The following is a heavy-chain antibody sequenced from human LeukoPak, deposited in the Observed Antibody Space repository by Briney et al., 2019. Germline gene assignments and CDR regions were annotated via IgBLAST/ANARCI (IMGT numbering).Heavy chain of an antibody. V-gene: IGHV3-30*18. D-gene: IGHD3-22*01. CDR1: GFTFSSYG. Sequence: GGSLRLSCAASGFTFSSYGMHWVRQAPGKGLEWVAVISYDGSNKYYADSVKGRFTISRDNSKNTLYLQMNSLRAEDTAVYYCAKGESYDSSGYSRYWGQGTLVTVSS. J-gene: IGHJ4*02. CDR3: AKGESYDSSGYSRY. CDR2: ISYDGSNK.